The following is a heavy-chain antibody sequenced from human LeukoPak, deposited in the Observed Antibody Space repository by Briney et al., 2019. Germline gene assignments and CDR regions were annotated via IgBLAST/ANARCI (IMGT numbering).Heavy chain of an antibody. Sequence: PSETLSLTCAVYGGSFSGYYWSWIRQPPGKGLEWIGEINHSGSTNYNPSLKSRVTISVDTSKNQFSLKLSSVTAADTAVYYCARDPPYCSSTSCLFDPWGQGTLVTVSS. D-gene: IGHD2-2*01. CDR1: GGSFSGYY. CDR2: INHSGST. J-gene: IGHJ5*02. CDR3: ARDPPYCSSTSCLFDP. V-gene: IGHV4-34*01.